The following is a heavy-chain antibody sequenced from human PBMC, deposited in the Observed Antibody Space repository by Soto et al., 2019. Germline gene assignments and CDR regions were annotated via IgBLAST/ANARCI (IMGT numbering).Heavy chain of an antibody. Sequence: SVKVTCKASGGTFSSYAISWVRQAPGQGLEWMGGIIPIFGTANYAQKFQGRVTITADESTSTAYMELSSLRSDDTAVYYCARTPWDIVLVPAAMQDGWFDPWGQGTLVTVSS. CDR3: ARTPWDIVLVPAAMQDGWFDP. V-gene: IGHV1-69*13. D-gene: IGHD2-2*01. CDR1: GGTFSSYA. CDR2: IIPIFGTA. J-gene: IGHJ5*02.